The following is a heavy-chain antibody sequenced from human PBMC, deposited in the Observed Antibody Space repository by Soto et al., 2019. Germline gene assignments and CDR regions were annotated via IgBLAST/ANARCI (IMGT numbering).Heavy chain of an antibody. CDR2: ISYSGSS. CDR3: ARATPAGSADF. CDR1: GGSNIRDGYY. J-gene: IGHJ4*02. Sequence: PSETLSLTCTVSGGSNIRDGYYWSWIRQHPGKGLEWIAYISYSGSSNSNPSLKSRVTISADTSKNQFSLRLTSVTAADTAVYFCARATPAGSADFWGQGTLVTVSS. D-gene: IGHD2-2*01. V-gene: IGHV4-31*03.